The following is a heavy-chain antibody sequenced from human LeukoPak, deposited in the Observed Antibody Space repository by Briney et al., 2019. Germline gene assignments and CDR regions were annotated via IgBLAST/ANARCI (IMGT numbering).Heavy chain of an antibody. CDR2: ISSSSSTI. CDR1: GFTFSSYN. V-gene: IGHV3-48*02. J-gene: IGHJ5*02. Sequence: PGGSLRLSCAASGFTFSSYNMNWVRQAPGKGLEWVSYISSSSSTIYYADSVKGRFTTSRDNAKNSLYLQMNSLRDEDTAVYYCARDRSSWPSWFDPWGQGTLVTVSS. CDR3: ARDRSSWPSWFDP. D-gene: IGHD6-13*01.